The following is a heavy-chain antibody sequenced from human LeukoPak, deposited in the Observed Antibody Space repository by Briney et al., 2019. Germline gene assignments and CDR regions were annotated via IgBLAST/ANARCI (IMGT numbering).Heavy chain of an antibody. D-gene: IGHD5-18*01. V-gene: IGHV1-2*06. Sequence: DSVKASCKASAYTLTGYYMHWARHAPGQGLEWMGRINPNSGGTNYAQKFQGRVTMTRDTSISTAYMEPSRLRSDDTAVYYCARTKTGGYSYGKYYFDYWGQGTLVTVSS. CDR1: AYTLTGYY. J-gene: IGHJ4*02. CDR3: ARTKTGGYSYGKYYFDY. CDR2: INPNSGGT.